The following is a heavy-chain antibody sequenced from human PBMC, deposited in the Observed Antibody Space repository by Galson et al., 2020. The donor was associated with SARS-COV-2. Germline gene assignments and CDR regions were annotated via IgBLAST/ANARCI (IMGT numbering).Heavy chain of an antibody. CDR1: GFTFSSYA. D-gene: IGHD6-19*01. J-gene: IGHJ6*03. V-gene: IGHV3-30*04. Sequence: GGSLRLSCAASGFTFSSYAMHWVRQAPGQGLEWVAVISYDGSNKYYADSVKGRFTISRDNSKNTLYLQMNSLRAEDTAVYYCARDYIRWLVPSYYMDVWGKGTTVTISS. CDR2: ISYDGSNK. CDR3: ARDYIRWLVPSYYMDV.